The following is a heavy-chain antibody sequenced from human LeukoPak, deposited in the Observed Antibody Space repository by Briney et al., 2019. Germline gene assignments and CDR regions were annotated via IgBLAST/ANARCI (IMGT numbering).Heavy chain of an antibody. CDR3: ARSPGIVATRGPFDY. CDR1: GFTVSSNY. J-gene: IGHJ4*02. CDR2: IYSGGST. V-gene: IGHV3-53*01. D-gene: IGHD5-12*01. Sequence: PGGSLRLSCAASGFTVSSNYMSWVRQAPGKGLEWVSVIYSGGSTYYADSVKGRFTISRDNSKNTLYLQMDSLRAEDTAVYYCARSPGIVATRGPFDYWGQGTLVTVSS.